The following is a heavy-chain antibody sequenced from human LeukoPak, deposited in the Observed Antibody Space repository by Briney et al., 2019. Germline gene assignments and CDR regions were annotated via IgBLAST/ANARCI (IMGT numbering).Heavy chain of an antibody. J-gene: IGHJ4*02. D-gene: IGHD1-26*01. CDR2: IYYSGST. CDR1: GGSISSSSYY. CDR3: ARDEWELSFDY. V-gene: IGHV4-39*02. Sequence: SETLSLTCTVSGGSISSSSYYWGWIRQPPGKGLEWIGSIYYSGSTYYNPSLKSRVTISVDTSKNQFSLKLSSVTAADTAVYYRARDEWELSFDYWGQGALVTVSS.